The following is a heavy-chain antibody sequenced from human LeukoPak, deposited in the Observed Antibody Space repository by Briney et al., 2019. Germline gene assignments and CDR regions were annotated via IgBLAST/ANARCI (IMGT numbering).Heavy chain of an antibody. Sequence: PGGSLRLSCAASGFTFDDYAMHWVRQAPGKGLEWVSGISWNSGSIGYADSVKGRFTISRDNAKNSLYLQMNSLRAEDTALYYCAKGGERYGRRSGPIDYWGQGTLVTVSS. D-gene: IGHD3-16*01. CDR2: ISWNSGSI. V-gene: IGHV3-9*01. CDR1: GFTFDDYA. CDR3: AKGGERYGRRSGPIDY. J-gene: IGHJ4*02.